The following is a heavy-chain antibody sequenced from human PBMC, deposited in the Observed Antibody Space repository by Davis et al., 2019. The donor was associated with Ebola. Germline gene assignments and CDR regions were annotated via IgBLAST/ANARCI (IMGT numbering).Heavy chain of an antibody. Sequence: SVTVPCKVSGYTLTDFSTLCVRQGPGKGLEWMGGFDPEDGETICAQKFQGRVTMTEDTSTDTAYMELSSLRSEETAVYYCATGEAVWDYWGQGTLVTVSS. D-gene: IGHD6-19*01. CDR1: GYTLTDFS. CDR3: ATGEAVWDY. V-gene: IGHV1-24*01. J-gene: IGHJ4*02. CDR2: FDPEDGET.